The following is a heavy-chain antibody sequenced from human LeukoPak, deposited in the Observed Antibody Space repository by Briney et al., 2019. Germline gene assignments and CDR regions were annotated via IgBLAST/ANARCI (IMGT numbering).Heavy chain of an antibody. D-gene: IGHD3-10*01. V-gene: IGHV3-23*01. CDR2: ISGSGGNT. CDR1: GFSLSSYG. J-gene: IGHJ4*02. CDR3: AKDRRAGSYDY. Sequence: GGSLRLSCAASGFSLSSYGMTWVRQAPGKGLEWVSAISGSGGNTYYADSVKGRFTISRDNSKNTLYLQMNSLRAEDTAVYYCAKDRRAGSYDYWGQGTLVTVSS.